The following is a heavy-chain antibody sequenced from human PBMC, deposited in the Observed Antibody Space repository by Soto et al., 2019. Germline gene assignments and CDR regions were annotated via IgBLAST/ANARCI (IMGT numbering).Heavy chain of an antibody. CDR1: GYTFTTHG. Sequence: QVQLVQSGAEVKKPGASVKVSCKASGYTFTTHGISWVRQAPGQGLEWMGWVSGDNGHTNYAQSLQGRVTMTTDTSTNTAYMDLRSLKSDDTAVYYGARDLGYCRSGTCYREGFDPWGQGTLVTVSS. CDR3: ARDLGYCRSGTCYREGFDP. CDR2: VSGDNGHT. D-gene: IGHD2-15*01. V-gene: IGHV1-18*01. J-gene: IGHJ5*02.